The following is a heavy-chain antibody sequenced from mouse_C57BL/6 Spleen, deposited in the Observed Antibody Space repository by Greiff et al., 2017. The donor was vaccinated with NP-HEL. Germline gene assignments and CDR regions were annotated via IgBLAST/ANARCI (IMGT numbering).Heavy chain of an antibody. CDR2: IDPSDSYT. V-gene: IGHV1-50*01. J-gene: IGHJ2*01. Sequence: VQLQQSGAELVKPGASVKLSCKASGYTFTSYWMQWVKQRPGQGLEWIGEIDPSDSYTNYNQKFKGKATLTVDTSSSTAYMQLSNLTSEDSAVYYCARDPPGGYWGQGTTLTVSS. CDR3: ARDPPGGY. CDR1: GYTFTSYW.